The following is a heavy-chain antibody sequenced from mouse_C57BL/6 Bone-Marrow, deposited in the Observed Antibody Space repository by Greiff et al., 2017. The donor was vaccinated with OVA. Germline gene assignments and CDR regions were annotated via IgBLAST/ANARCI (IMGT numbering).Heavy chain of an antibody. Sequence: EVKVVESGGGLVQPGGSMKLSCAASGFTFSDSWMDWVRQSPEKGLEWVAEIRNKANNHATYYAEAVKGRFTISRDESKSSVYLQMYSLRAEDNDIYYCTAFAYWGQGTLVTVSA. J-gene: IGHJ3*01. CDR3: TAFAY. V-gene: IGHV6-6*01. CDR2: IRNKANNHAT. CDR1: GFTFSDSW.